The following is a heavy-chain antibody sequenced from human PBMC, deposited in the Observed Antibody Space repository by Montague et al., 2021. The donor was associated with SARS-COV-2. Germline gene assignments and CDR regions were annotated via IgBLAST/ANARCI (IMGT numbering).Heavy chain of an antibody. V-gene: IGHV4-31*03. CDR2: LEKKKTT. D-gene: IGHD3-10*01. J-gene: IGHJ6*02. Sequence: TLSLTCTVSGVVELRRRSEEHTSELQSPMYLVCRLLLEKKKTTQYNPSLKSRVSLSLDTSKNQFSLNLRSATDADTALYYCARDLGGIDVWGQGTTVIVS. CDR3: ARDLGGIDV. CDR1: GVVELRRRSE.